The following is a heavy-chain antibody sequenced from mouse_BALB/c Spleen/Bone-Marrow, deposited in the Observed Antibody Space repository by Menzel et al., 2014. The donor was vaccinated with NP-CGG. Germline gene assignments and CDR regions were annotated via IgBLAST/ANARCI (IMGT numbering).Heavy chain of an antibody. V-gene: IGHV1-87*01. CDR2: IYPGDGDT. Sequence: QVQLKQSGAELARPGASVKLSCKASGNTFTSYWMQWVKQRPGQGLEWIGAIYPGDGDTRYTQKFKGKATLTADKSSSTAYMQLSSLASEDSAVYYCARFYGYDGMDYWGQGTSVTVSS. J-gene: IGHJ4*01. CDR1: GNTFTSYW. D-gene: IGHD2-2*01. CDR3: ARFYGYDGMDY.